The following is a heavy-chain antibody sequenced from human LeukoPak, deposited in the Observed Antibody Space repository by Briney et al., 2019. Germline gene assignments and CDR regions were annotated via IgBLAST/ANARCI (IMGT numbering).Heavy chain of an antibody. V-gene: IGHV3-30*02. CDR2: VRYDGSNK. J-gene: IGHJ3*02. CDR3: AKDGPVAGDDAFDI. CDR1: GFTFSSYG. Sequence: GGSLRLSCAASGFTFSSYGMHWVRQAPGKGLEWVAFVRYDGSNKYYADSVKGRFTISRDNSKNTLYLQMNSLRAEDTAVYYCAKDGPVAGDDAFDIWGQGTMVTVSS. D-gene: IGHD6-19*01.